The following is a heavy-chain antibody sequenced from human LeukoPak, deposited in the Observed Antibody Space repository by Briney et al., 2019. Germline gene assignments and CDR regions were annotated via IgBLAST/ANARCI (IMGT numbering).Heavy chain of an antibody. Sequence: GGSLRLSCAASGFTFSTYWMSWVRQAPGKGLEWVANINQDGSEKYYVDSVKGRFTISRDNAKNSLYLQMNSLRAEDTAVYYCARDHNGDYVGGHFDYWGQGTLVTVSS. CDR1: GFTFSTYW. V-gene: IGHV3-7*01. D-gene: IGHD4-17*01. CDR2: INQDGSEK. J-gene: IGHJ4*02. CDR3: ARDHNGDYVGGHFDY.